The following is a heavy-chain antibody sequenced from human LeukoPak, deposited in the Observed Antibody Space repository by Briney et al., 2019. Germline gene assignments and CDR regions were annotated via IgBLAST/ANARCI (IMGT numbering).Heavy chain of an antibody. Sequence: GGSLRLSCAPSGFTFSNYAMSWVRQAPGKGLEWVSGISGSGGSTYYADSVRGRFTISRDNSKNTLYLQMNSLRADDTAVYYCAKGLGYSSSSNFDYWGQGTLVTVSS. CDR3: AKGLGYSSSSNFDY. CDR1: GFTFSNYA. D-gene: IGHD6-6*01. CDR2: ISGSGGST. J-gene: IGHJ4*02. V-gene: IGHV3-23*01.